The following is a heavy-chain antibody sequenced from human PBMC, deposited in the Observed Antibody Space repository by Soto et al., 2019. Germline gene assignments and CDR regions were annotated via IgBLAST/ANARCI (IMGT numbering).Heavy chain of an antibody. V-gene: IGHV3-7*03. D-gene: IGHD6-13*01. CDR3: ARHGAQQLGYGMDV. CDR2: IKQDGSAK. CDR1: GFTFSRYW. Sequence: GGSLRLSCAASGFTFSRYWMTWVRQAPGKGLEWVANIKQDGSAKNYVDSVKGRFTISRDNAENSLYLQMHSLRADDTAVYYCARHGAQQLGYGMDVWGQGTTVTVSS. J-gene: IGHJ6*02.